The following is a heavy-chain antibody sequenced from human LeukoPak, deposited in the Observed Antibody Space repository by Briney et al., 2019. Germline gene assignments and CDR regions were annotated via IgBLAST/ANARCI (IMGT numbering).Heavy chain of an antibody. CDR3: TIMVRGVIVSWFDP. D-gene: IGHD3-10*01. J-gene: IGHJ5*02. CDR1: GGSISSGDYY. Sequence: SETLSLTCTVSGGSISSGDYYWSWIRQPPGKGLEWIGYIYYSGSTYYNPSLKSRVTISVDTSKNQFSLKLSSVTAADTAVYYCTIMVRGVIVSWFDPWVQGTLVTVSS. V-gene: IGHV4-30-4*01. CDR2: IYYSGST.